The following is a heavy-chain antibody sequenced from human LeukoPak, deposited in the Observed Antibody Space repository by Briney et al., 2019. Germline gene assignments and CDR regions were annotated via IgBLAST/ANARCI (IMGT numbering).Heavy chain of an antibody. J-gene: IGHJ3*02. CDR3: ARDLAPPSGIDI. Sequence: ASVKVSCKASGGTFSSYAISWVRQAPGQGLEWMGWISAYNGNTNYAQKLQGRVTMTTDTSTSTAYMELRSLRSDDTAVYYCARDLAPPSGIDIWGQGTMVTVSS. V-gene: IGHV1-18*01. D-gene: IGHD3-10*01. CDR1: GGTFSSYA. CDR2: ISAYNGNT.